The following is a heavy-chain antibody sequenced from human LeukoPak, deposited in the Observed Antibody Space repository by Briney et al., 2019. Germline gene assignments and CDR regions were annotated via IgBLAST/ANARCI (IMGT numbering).Heavy chain of an antibody. CDR1: GYTFTGYY. CDR3: ARIRAAAEVDGMDV. D-gene: IGHD6-13*01. Sequence: ASVKVSCKASGYTFTGYYMHRVRQAPGQGLEWMGWINPNSGGTNYAQKFQGRVTMTRDTSISTAYMELSRLRSDDTAVYYCARIRAAAEVDGMDVWGQGTTVTVSS. J-gene: IGHJ6*02. CDR2: INPNSGGT. V-gene: IGHV1-2*02.